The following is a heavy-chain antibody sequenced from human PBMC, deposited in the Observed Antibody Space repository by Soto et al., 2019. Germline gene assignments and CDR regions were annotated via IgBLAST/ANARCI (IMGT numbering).Heavy chain of an antibody. CDR1: GGSISSSSYY. CDR3: ARLDNIITIFGASFQH. CDR2: IYYSGST. V-gene: IGHV4-39*01. Sequence: PSETLSLTCTVSGGSISSSSYYWGWIRQPPGKGLEWIGSIYYSGSTYYNPSLKSRVTISVDTSKNQFSLKLSSVTAADTAVYYCARLDNIITIFGASFQHWGQGTLVTVSS. D-gene: IGHD3-3*01. J-gene: IGHJ1*01.